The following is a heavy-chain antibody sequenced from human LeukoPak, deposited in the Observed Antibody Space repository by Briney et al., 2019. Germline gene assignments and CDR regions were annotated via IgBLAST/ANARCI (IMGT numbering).Heavy chain of an antibody. J-gene: IGHJ4*02. V-gene: IGHV4-4*07. Sequence: KPSETLSLTCTVSGGSISSYYWSWIRQPAGKGLEWIGRIYTSGSTNYNPSLKSRVTISLDTSKNQFPLKLSSVTAADTALYYCAREERIVGATLFDFWGQGTLVTVSS. D-gene: IGHD1-26*01. CDR2: IYTSGST. CDR3: AREERIVGATLFDF. CDR1: GGSISSYY.